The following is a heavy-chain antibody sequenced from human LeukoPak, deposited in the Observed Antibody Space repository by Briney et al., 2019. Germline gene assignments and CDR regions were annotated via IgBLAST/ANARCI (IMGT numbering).Heavy chain of an antibody. V-gene: IGHV4-59*01. J-gene: IGHJ3*02. CDR2: IYYSGSA. Sequence: SETLSLTCTVSGGSITSYYWSWIRQPPGKGLEWIGYIYYSGSANYNPSLKSPVTISVDTSKNQFSLKLSSVTAADTAVYYCARATKRQLRGAFDIWGQGTMVTVSS. CDR1: GGSITSYY. CDR3: ARATKRQLRGAFDI. D-gene: IGHD1-1*01.